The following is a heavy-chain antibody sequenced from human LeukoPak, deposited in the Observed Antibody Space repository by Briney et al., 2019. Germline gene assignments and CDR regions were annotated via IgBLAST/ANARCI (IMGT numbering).Heavy chain of an antibody. CDR2: IYHSGST. CDR1: GGSISTYY. V-gene: IGHV4-59*12. CDR3: AYNRNFALDN. J-gene: IGHJ4*01. Sequence: PSETLSLTCTVSGGSISTYYWNWIRQPPGKGLEWIGYIYHSGSTNYNPSLQSRVTISVDTSRNHFSLKLTSVTAADTAVYFCAYNRNFALDNWGQGTLVTVSS. D-gene: IGHD1-14*01.